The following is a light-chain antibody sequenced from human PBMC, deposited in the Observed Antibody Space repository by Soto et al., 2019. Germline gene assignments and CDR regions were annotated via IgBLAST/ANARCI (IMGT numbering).Light chain of an antibody. CDR3: RQYGSSPQT. V-gene: IGKV3-20*01. Sequence: EIVLTQSPGTLSLSPGERVTPSCRASQSVSGNSLAWYQQKPGQAPRLLIYGASNRATDIPDRFSGSGSATDFTLAISRLEPEDFAVYYCRQYGSSPQTFGPGTKVDL. CDR1: QSVSGNS. J-gene: IGKJ3*01. CDR2: GAS.